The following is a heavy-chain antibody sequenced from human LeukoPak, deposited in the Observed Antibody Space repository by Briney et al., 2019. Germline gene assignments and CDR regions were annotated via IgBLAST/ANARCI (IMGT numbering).Heavy chain of an antibody. V-gene: IGHV4-31*03. CDR1: GGSIGSGGYY. D-gene: IGHD1-7*01. CDR3: ARGFRTTQLDFDY. CDR2: IYYSGST. Sequence: PSETLSLTCTVSGGSIGSGGYYWSWIRQHPGKGLEWIGYIYYSGSTYYNPSLKSRVTISVDTSKNQFSLKLSSVTAADTDVYYCARGFRTTQLDFDYWGQGTLVTVSS. J-gene: IGHJ4*02.